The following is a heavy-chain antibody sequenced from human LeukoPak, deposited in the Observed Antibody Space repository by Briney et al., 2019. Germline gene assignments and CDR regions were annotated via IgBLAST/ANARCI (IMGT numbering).Heavy chain of an antibody. D-gene: IGHD2-2*01. V-gene: IGHV1-2*04. J-gene: IGHJ6*03. CDR1: GYTFTGYY. CDR2: INPNSGGT. CDR3: ARDGVPAANYYYYYYMDV. Sequence: ASVKVSCKASGYTFTGYYMHWVRQAPGQGLEWMGWINPNSGGTNYAQKFQGWVTMTRDTSISTAYMELSRLRSDDTAVYYCARDGVPAANYYYYYYMDVWGKGTTVTVSS.